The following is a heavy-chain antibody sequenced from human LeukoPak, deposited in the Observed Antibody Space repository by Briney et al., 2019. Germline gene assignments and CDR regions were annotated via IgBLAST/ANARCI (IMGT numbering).Heavy chain of an antibody. CDR1: GFSLSTSGVG. D-gene: IGHD3-10*01. CDR3: THRRHYYGSGSYYPFDY. Sequence: SGPTLVKPTQTLTLTCTFSGFSLSTSGVGVGWIRQPPGKALEWLALIYWNDDKRYTPSLKSGLTISKDTSKNQAVLTMTNMDPVDTATYYCTHRRHYYGSGSYYPFDYWGQGTLVTVSS. CDR2: IYWNDDK. J-gene: IGHJ4*02. V-gene: IGHV2-5*01.